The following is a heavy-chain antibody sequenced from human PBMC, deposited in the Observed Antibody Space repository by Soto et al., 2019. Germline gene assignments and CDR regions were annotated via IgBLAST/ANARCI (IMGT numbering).Heavy chain of an antibody. V-gene: IGHV4-39*01. J-gene: IGHJ6*02. Sequence: SETLSLTCTVSGGSISSSTYYWGWMRQPPGKGLEWIGTIHYSGNTIYNPSLKSRVTIYIDTSRKQFSLKLNSVTAADTAVYYCARQGLRYYYYGMDVWGQGTTVTVSS. CDR3: ARQGLRYYYYGMDV. D-gene: IGHD3-16*02. CDR1: GGSISSSTYY. CDR2: IHYSGNT.